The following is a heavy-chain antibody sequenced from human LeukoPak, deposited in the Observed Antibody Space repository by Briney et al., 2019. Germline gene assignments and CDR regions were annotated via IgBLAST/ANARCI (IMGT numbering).Heavy chain of an antibody. CDR1: GGSFSGYY. CDR3: AKTGDIWFGELFGPYYFDY. J-gene: IGHJ4*02. V-gene: IGHV4-34*01. D-gene: IGHD3-10*01. CDR2: INHSGST. Sequence: SETLSLTCAVYGGSFSGYYWSWIRQPPGKGLEWIGEINHSGSTNYNPSLKSRVTVSVDTSKNQFSLKLSSVTAADTAVYYCAKTGDIWFGELFGPYYFDYWGQGTLVTVSS.